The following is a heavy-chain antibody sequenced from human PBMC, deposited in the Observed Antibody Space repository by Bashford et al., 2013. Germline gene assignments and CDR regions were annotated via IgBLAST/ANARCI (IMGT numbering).Heavy chain of an antibody. V-gene: IGHV4-4*07. J-gene: IGHJ6*02. Sequence: SETLSLTCGVSGGSVSTYYLSWLRLSAGKGLEWIGRFYNNNWRANDIPSLKSRVTISVDTSKNQFSLKLSSVTAADTAVYYCAREKRKGITGTTKGYYYYYGMDVWGQGTTVTVSS. CDR3: AREKRKGITGTTKGYYYYYGMDV. D-gene: IGHD1-7*01. CDR2: FYNNNWRA. CDR1: GGSVSTYY.